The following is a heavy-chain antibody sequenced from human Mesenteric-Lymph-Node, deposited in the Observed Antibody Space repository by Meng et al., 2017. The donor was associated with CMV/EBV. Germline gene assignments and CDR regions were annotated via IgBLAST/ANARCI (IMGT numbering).Heavy chain of an antibody. CDR1: GYSFTGYS. D-gene: IGHD1-1*01. V-gene: IGHV1-2*06. CDR3: GRGQQTFDP. Sequence: QVQLVQSGAEVKKPGASVKVSCKASGYSFTGYSIHWVRQAPGQGLEWTGRISPNKGDKIYEDNFQGRVTMTRDTSINTAYMELSSLTSDDTAVYYCGRGQQTFDPWGQGTLVTVSS. CDR2: ISPNKGDK. J-gene: IGHJ5*02.